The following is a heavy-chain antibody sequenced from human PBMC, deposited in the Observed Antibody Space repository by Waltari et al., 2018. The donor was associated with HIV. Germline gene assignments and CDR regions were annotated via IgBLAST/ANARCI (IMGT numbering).Heavy chain of an antibody. CDR3: ARADSSGWYVGFDP. V-gene: IGHV4-34*01. J-gene: IGHJ5*02. CDR1: GGSFSGYY. D-gene: IGHD6-19*01. Sequence: QVQLQQWGAGLLKPSETLSLTCAVYGGSFSGYYWSWIRQPPGKGLEWIGEINHSGSTNYNPSLKSRVTISVDTSKNQFSLKLSSVTAADTAVYYCARADSSGWYVGFDPWGQGTLVTVSS. CDR2: INHSGST.